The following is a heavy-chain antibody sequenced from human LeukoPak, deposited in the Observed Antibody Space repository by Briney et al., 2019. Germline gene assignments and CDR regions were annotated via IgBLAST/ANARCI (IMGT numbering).Heavy chain of an antibody. D-gene: IGHD1-26*01. CDR1: GFTFSRYS. V-gene: IGHV3-48*04. J-gene: IGHJ4*02. Sequence: GGSLRLSCAASGFTFSRYSMNWARQAPGKGLEWISYISTSNSTTYYADSVKGRFTISRDDPKNSLYLQINSLRAEDTAVYYCARGTFYSGNYYDHWGQGTLVTVSS. CDR2: ISTSNSTT. CDR3: ARGTFYSGNYYDH.